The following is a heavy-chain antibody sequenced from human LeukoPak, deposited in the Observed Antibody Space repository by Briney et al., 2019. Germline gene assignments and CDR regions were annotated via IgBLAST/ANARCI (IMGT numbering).Heavy chain of an antibody. J-gene: IGHJ5*02. CDR2: VYYSGST. Sequence: SETLSLTCTVSGGSISSGGYYWSWIRQHPGKGLEWIGYVYYSGSTYYNPSLKSRVTISVDTSKNQFSLKLSSVTAADTAVYYCARASLRNWFDPWGQGTLVTVSS. D-gene: IGHD5/OR15-5a*01. CDR3: ARASLRNWFDP. CDR1: GGSISSGGYY. V-gene: IGHV4-31*03.